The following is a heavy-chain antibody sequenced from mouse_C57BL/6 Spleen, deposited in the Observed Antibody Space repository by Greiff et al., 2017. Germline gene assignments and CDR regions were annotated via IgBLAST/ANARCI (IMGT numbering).Heavy chain of an antibody. CDR3: AIGIYYDSRPFYFDC. CDR2: IHPSDSDT. V-gene: IGHV1-74*01. J-gene: IGHJ2*01. D-gene: IGHD2-4*01. Sequence: QVQLQQPGAELVKPGASVKVSCKASGYTFTSYWMHWVKQRPGQGLEWIGRIHPSDSDTNYNQKFKGKATLTVDKSSSTAYMQLSSLTSEDSAVYYCAIGIYYDSRPFYFDCWGKGTTLTVSS. CDR1: GYTFTSYW.